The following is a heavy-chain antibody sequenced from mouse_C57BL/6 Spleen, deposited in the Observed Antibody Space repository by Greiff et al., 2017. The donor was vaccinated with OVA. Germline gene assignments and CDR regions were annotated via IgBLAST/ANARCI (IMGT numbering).Heavy chain of an antibody. Sequence: EVKLMESGGGLVKPGGSLKLSCAASGFTFSDYGMHWVRQAPETGLEWVAYISSGSSTIYYADTVKGRFTISRDNAKNTLFLQMTSLRSEDTAMYYCARDYYGSSYAMDYWGQGTSVTVSS. V-gene: IGHV5-17*01. CDR2: ISSGSSTI. CDR1: GFTFSDYG. D-gene: IGHD1-1*01. CDR3: ARDYYGSSYAMDY. J-gene: IGHJ4*01.